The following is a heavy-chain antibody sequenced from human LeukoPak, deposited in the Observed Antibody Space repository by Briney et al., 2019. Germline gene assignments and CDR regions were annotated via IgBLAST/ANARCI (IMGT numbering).Heavy chain of an antibody. V-gene: IGHV4-59*01. Sequence: PSETLSLTCTVSDDSISSYYWSWIRQPPGKGLEWIGYIYYSGSTDYNPSLKSRVTMSVDTSKNQLSLKLSSVGAADTAVYYCARSKGAHYYYYGMDVWGQGTTVTVSS. CDR2: IYYSGST. CDR3: ARSKGAHYYYYGMDV. J-gene: IGHJ6*02. CDR1: DDSISSYY. D-gene: IGHD3-16*01.